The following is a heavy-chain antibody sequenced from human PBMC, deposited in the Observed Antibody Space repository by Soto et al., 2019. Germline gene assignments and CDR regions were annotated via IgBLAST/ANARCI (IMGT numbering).Heavy chain of an antibody. CDR2: IHNSGST. CDR1: GASVSGDGSY. J-gene: IGHJ4*02. D-gene: IGHD6-19*01. CDR3: ARDLGSEQWFFDN. V-gene: IGHV4-31*03. Sequence: QVQLQESGPGLVKPSQTLSLTCLVSGASVSGDGSYCSWIRQHPGKGLEFIGYIHNSGSTYSNPSLESRVAMSIDKSKNQFSLRLSSVTAADSAVYFCARDLGSEQWFFDNWGQGILVTVSS.